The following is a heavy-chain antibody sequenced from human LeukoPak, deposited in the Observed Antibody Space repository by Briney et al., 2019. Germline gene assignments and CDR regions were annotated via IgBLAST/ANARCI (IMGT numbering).Heavy chain of an antibody. Sequence: SETLSLTCTVSGGSISSYYWSWIRQSPGKGLECIGYIHYTGSTNYNPSLKSRVTISVETSKNQFSLKLKSVTAADTAVYYCARGDVVVTAIMDYWGQGTLVTVSS. CDR3: ARGDVVVTAIMDY. CDR2: IHYTGST. CDR1: GGSISSYY. J-gene: IGHJ4*02. V-gene: IGHV4-59*01. D-gene: IGHD2-21*02.